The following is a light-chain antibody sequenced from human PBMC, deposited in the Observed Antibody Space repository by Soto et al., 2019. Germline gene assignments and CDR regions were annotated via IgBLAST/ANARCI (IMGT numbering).Light chain of an antibody. CDR2: LGS. Sequence: DIVMTQSPLSLPVTPGEPASISCRSSQSLLHSNGYNYLDWYLQKTGQSPQLLIYLGSNRASGVPDRFSGSGSGTDFTLKISRVEAEDVGVYYCMPALQTRTFGQGTKLEIK. V-gene: IGKV2-28*01. CDR3: MPALQTRT. CDR1: QSLLHSNGYNY. J-gene: IGKJ2*01.